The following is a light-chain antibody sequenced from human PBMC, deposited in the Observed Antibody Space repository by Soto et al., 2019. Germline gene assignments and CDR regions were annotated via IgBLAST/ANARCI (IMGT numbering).Light chain of an antibody. CDR2: ELN. CDR3: SSDVGTREGYV. V-gene: IGLV2-8*01. Sequence: QSVLTQPPSASGSPGQPVTISCTGTSSDVGGYDYVSWYQQHPGKAPKLIIYELNKRHSGVPDRFSGSKSGNTASLTVSGLQVEDEAAYHCSSDVGTREGYVFGTETKVT. J-gene: IGLJ1*01. CDR1: SSDVGGYDY.